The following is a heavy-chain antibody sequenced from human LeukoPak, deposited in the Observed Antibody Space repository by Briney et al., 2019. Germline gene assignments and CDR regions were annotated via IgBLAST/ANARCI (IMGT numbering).Heavy chain of an antibody. Sequence: GGSLRLSCAASRFTFSSYSMNWVRQAPGKGLEWVSSISSSSSYIYYADSVKGRFTISRDNAKNSLYLQMNSLRAEDTAVYYCAREPDCSGGSCYSNFDYWGQGTLVTVSS. J-gene: IGHJ4*02. D-gene: IGHD2-15*01. CDR2: ISSSSSYI. CDR1: RFTFSSYS. CDR3: AREPDCSGGSCYSNFDY. V-gene: IGHV3-21*01.